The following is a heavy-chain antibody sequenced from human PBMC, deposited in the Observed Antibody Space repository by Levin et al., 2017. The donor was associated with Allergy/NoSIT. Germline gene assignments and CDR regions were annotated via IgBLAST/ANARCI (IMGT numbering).Heavy chain of an antibody. Sequence: GESLKISCAASGFTFNNAWMSWVRQAPGKGLEWVGRIKRKTDGGTTDYAAPVKGRFTISRDDSKNTLYLQMNSLKTEDTAVYYCTTQPPHDYSIPYWGQGTLVTVSS. D-gene: IGHD4-11*01. CDR3: TTQPPHDYSIPY. V-gene: IGHV3-15*01. CDR1: GFTFNNAW. CDR2: IKRKTDGGTT. J-gene: IGHJ4*02.